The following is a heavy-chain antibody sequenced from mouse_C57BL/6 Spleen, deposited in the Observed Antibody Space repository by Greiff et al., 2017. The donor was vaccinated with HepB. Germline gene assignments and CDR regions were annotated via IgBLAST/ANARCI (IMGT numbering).Heavy chain of an antibody. J-gene: IGHJ4*01. Sequence: QVQLKQSGPELVKPGASVKISCKASGYAFSSSWMNWVKQRPGKGLEWIGRIYPGDGDTNYNGKFKGKATLTADKSSSTAYMQLSSLTSEDSAVYFCARRQLRPDYYAMDYWGQGTSVTVSS. CDR3: ARRQLRPDYYAMDY. CDR1: GYAFSSSW. D-gene: IGHD3-2*02. CDR2: IYPGDGDT. V-gene: IGHV1-82*01.